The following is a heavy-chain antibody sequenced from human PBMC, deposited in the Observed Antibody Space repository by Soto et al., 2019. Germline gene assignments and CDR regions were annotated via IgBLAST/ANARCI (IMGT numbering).Heavy chain of an antibody. J-gene: IGHJ4*02. Sequence: QVQLVRSGAEVKKPGSSVKVSCKASGGIFSSYAISWLRQAPGQGLEWMGAVIPILGQAYYAQDLQDRVSITADESTRTTYMELSSLRSEDTAVYFCARVGGIGAPPGTDYWGQGTLVTVSS. CDR3: ARVGGIGAPPGTDY. CDR1: GGIFSSYA. V-gene: IGHV1-69*01. CDR2: VIPILGQA. D-gene: IGHD6-6*01.